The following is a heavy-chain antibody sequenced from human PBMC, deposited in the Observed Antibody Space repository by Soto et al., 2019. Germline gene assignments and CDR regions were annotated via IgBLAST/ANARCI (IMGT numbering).Heavy chain of an antibody. CDR3: ARSTSPLYSMDV. Sequence: PAESLKISCKGSEYSFTNYWIGWVRQTPGKGLEWMGTVYPSDSDTRYSPSFRGQVTISADKSITTAYLQWSSLRASDTAIYYCARSTSPLYSMDVWGQGTTVTVSS. D-gene: IGHD2-2*02. CDR1: EYSFTNYW. V-gene: IGHV5-51*01. CDR2: VYPSDSDT. J-gene: IGHJ6*02.